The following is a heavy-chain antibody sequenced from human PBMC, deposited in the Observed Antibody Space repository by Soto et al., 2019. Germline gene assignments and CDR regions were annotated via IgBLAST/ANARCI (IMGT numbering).Heavy chain of an antibody. Sequence: GXXRLSCAASGFTISATAMHWIRQASGKGLEWVGRIANNAENYAATYAASVKGRFTLSRDESKNTAYLQMNGLESEDTAIYYFAKYSGTSSTPAALGQRTLVTVSS. CDR2: IANNAENYAA. CDR3: AKYSGTSSTPAA. V-gene: IGHV3-73*01. D-gene: IGHD1-26*01. J-gene: IGHJ5*02. CDR1: GFTISATA.